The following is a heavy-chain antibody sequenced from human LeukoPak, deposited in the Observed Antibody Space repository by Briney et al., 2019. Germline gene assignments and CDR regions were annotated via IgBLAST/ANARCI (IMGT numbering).Heavy chain of an antibody. CDR1: GFTFSGYG. Sequence: GGSLRLSCAASGFTFSGYGMHWVRQAPGKGLEWVAVIWYDGSNKYYADSVKGRFTISRDNSKNTLYLQMNSLRAEDTAVYYCAREPHCSSTSCYRRYFDYWGQGTLVTVSS. CDR3: AREPHCSSTSCYRRYFDY. V-gene: IGHV3-33*01. D-gene: IGHD2-2*01. J-gene: IGHJ4*02. CDR2: IWYDGSNK.